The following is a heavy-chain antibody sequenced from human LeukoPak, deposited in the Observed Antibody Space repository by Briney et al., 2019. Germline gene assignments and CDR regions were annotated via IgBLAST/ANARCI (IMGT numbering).Heavy chain of an antibody. CDR3: AKEYAGSHYYYYYMDV. J-gene: IGHJ6*03. CDR1: GFTFSNYG. Sequence: PGGSLRLSCAASGFTFSNYGMHWVRQAPGKGLEWVAFIRYDGSDKYYADSVKGRLTTSRDNSKKTLYLQMNSLRAEDTAVYYCAKEYAGSHYYYYYMDVWGKGTTVTVSS. CDR2: IRYDGSDK. V-gene: IGHV3-30*02.